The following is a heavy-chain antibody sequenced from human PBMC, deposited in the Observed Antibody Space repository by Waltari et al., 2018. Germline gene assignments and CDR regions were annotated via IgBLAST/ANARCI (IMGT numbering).Heavy chain of an antibody. D-gene: IGHD5-12*01. V-gene: IGHV1-2*06. Sequence: QVQLVQSVAEVKKPGASVKVSCKASGYTFTGYYMHWVRQAPGQGLEWMGRINPNSGGTNYAQKFQGRVTMTRDTSISTAYMELSRLRSDDTAVYYCARVQSGYGFGEADYWGQGTLVTVSS. J-gene: IGHJ4*02. CDR3: ARVQSGYGFGEADY. CDR1: GYTFTGYY. CDR2: INPNSGGT.